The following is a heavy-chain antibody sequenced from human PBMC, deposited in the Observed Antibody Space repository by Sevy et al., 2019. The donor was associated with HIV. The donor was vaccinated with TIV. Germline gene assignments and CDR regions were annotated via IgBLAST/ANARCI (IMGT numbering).Heavy chain of an antibody. Sequence: GGSLRLSCAASGFTFSSYAMNWVRQAPGKGLEWVGRIQSKIDGGTTDFAAPVKGRFTISRDDSKNTVFLQMNSLKTEDAAVYYCTTSSHSPRVWRDFDPRFYFFYYGMDVWGQGTTVTVSS. CDR3: TTSSHSPRVWRDFDPRFYFFYYGMDV. V-gene: IGHV3-15*01. CDR2: IQSKIDGGTT. D-gene: IGHD3-9*01. CDR1: GFTFSSYA. J-gene: IGHJ6*02.